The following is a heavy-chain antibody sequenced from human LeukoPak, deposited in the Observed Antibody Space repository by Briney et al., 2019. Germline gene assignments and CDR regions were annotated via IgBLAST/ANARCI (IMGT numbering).Heavy chain of an antibody. D-gene: IGHD6-19*01. CDR3: ARDPTSVAGSDAFDI. V-gene: IGHV3-21*01. Sequence: GGSLRLSCAASGFTLSSYAMNWVRQAPGRGLEWVSSITSSGTNIYYADSVKGRFTISRDDAKNSLYLQMNSLRAEDTALYYCARDPTSVAGSDAFDIWGQGTMVTVS. CDR1: GFTLSSYA. J-gene: IGHJ3*02. CDR2: ITSSGTNI.